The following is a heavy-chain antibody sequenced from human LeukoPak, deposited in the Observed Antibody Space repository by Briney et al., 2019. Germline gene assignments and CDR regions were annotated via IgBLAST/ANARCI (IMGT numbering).Heavy chain of an antibody. CDR1: GGTFSSYA. CDR2: IIPNFGTA. D-gene: IGHD1-1*01. J-gene: IGHJ6*03. Sequence: SVKVSCKASGGTFSSYAISWVRQAPGQGLEWMGGIIPNFGTANYAQKFQGRVTITTDESTSTVYMELSRLRSDATAVYYCASPEQLERDYYSLDVWRKGTTVTVSS. CDR3: ASPEQLERDYYSLDV. V-gene: IGHV1-69*05.